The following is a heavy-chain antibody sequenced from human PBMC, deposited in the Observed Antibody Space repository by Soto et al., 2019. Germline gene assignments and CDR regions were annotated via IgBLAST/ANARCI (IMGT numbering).Heavy chain of an antibody. Sequence: PSETLSLTCTVSGGSISSDSYYWGCIRQSPEKGLEWIASISYSGSTYYNPTLKSRLIISVDTSKSQFSLKLSSVTAADTAVYYCVSFWPPPYPAALPNYTHAFHSWGQPPPVTVSP. D-gene: IGHD3-3*01. V-gene: IGHV4-39*01. CDR1: GGSISSDSYY. CDR2: ISYSGST. CDR3: VSFWPPPYPAALPNYTHAFHS. J-gene: IGHJ5*02.